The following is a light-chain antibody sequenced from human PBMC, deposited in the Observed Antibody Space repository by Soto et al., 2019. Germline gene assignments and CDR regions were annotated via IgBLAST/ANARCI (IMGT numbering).Light chain of an antibody. Sequence: QSALTQSPSASGSRGQSVTISCTGTSVDINYVSWFQQHPGKAPKLIICEVTKRPSGVPDRFSGSKSGNTASLTVSGLQDDDEADYYCSSYAGRDIWVFGGGTKVTVL. CDR3: SSYAGRDIWV. CDR1: SVDINY. J-gene: IGLJ3*02. CDR2: EVT. V-gene: IGLV2-8*01.